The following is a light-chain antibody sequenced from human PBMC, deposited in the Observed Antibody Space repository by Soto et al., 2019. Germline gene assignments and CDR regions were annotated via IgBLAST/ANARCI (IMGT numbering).Light chain of an antibody. V-gene: IGLV6-57*03. CDR2: EDN. CDR1: SGSIGSNY. Sequence: NFMLTQPHSVSESPGKTVTISCTRSSGSIGSNYVQWYQQRPGSAHTTVIYEDNQRPPGVADRFSGSIDSSSNSASLTISGLKTEDEADYYCQSYDSSTVVFGGGTKVTVL. CDR3: QSYDSSTVV. J-gene: IGLJ2*01.